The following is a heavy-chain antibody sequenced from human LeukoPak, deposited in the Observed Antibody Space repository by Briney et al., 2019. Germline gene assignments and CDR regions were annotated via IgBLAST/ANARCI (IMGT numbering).Heavy chain of an antibody. CDR2: IRDCSTYI. CDR1: GFSFNTYN. CDR3: ARSTGITMISFDS. D-gene: IGHD3-22*01. V-gene: IGHV3-21*01. J-gene: IGHJ4*02. Sequence: GGSRRLSCTASGFSFNTYNMNWVRQAPGKGLEWVSSIRDCSTYIYYAGSVRGRLTISRDNSKHSLYMQMNSLTAEDTAVYNCARSTGITMISFDSWGQGTLVTVSS.